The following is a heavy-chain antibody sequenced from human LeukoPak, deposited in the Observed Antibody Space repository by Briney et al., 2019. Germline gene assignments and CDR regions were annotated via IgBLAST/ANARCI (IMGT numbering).Heavy chain of an antibody. D-gene: IGHD2-2*01. CDR2: INSDGSTT. Sequence: PGGSLRLSCAASGFTFNTYWMHWVRQAPGKGLVWVSRINSDGSTTSYADSVKGRFTISRDSAKNTLFLQKNSLRAEDTAVYYCARGGPYCSSTSCYIGWGQGTLVTVSS. CDR1: GFTFNTYW. J-gene: IGHJ4*02. V-gene: IGHV3-74*01. CDR3: ARGGPYCSSTSCYIG.